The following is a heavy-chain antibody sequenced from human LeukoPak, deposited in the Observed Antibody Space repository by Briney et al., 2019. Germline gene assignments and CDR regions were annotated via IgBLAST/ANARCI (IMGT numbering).Heavy chain of an antibody. J-gene: IGHJ4*02. CDR2: IYYSGST. Sequence: SETLSLTCTVSGGSISSSSYYWGWIRQPPGKGLEWIGSIYYSGSTYYNPSLKSRVTISVDTSKNQFSLKLSSVTAADTAVYYCARHREYRSSWVDYWGQGTLVTVSS. CDR3: ARHREYRSSWVDY. CDR1: GGSISSSSYY. V-gene: IGHV4-39*01. D-gene: IGHD6-6*01.